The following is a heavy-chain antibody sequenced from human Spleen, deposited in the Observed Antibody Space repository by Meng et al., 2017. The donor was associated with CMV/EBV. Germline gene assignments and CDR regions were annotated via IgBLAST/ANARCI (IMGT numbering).Heavy chain of an antibody. CDR1: GFPFSSYA. Sequence: SCAASGFPFSSYAMSWVRQAPGKGLEWVSLVYSASSNTYYAGSVKGRFTISRDNSKNTLFLQMDSLRAEDTAIYFCAKNYGSGGWIDYWGQGTLVTVSS. V-gene: IGHV3-23*03. D-gene: IGHD3-10*01. CDR3: AKNYGSGGWIDY. J-gene: IGHJ4*02. CDR2: VYSASSNT.